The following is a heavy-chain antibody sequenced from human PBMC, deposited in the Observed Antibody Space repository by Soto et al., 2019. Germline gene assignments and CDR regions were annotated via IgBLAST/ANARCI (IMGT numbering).Heavy chain of an antibody. CDR1: GFTVSSYA. CDR2: ISYDGSNK. CDR3: AKDYRVLGDVCMDV. J-gene: IGHJ6*02. V-gene: IGHV3-30*18. D-gene: IGHD3-10*01. Sequence: QVQLGESGGGVVQPGRSLRLSCAASGFTVSSYAMHWVRQAPGKGLEWVAVISYDGSNKYYADSVKGRFTISRDNSKNTLYLQMNSLRAEDTAVYYCAKDYRVLGDVCMDVWGQGTTVTVSS.